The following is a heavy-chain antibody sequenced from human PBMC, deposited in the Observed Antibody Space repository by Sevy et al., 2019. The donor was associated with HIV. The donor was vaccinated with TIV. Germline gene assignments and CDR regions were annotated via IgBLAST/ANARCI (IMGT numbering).Heavy chain of an antibody. CDR3: VREGVGAYSYGLDS. J-gene: IGHJ4*02. V-gene: IGHV3-7*01. D-gene: IGHD5-18*01. CDR1: GFTFSTYW. Sequence: GGSLRLSCAASGFTFSTYWMSWVRQAPGKGLEWVATMKQDGSEKDYVDSVKGRFTISRDNAKNSLYLQMNSLRGEDAAVYDCVREGVGAYSYGLDSWGQGTLVTVSS. CDR2: MKQDGSEK.